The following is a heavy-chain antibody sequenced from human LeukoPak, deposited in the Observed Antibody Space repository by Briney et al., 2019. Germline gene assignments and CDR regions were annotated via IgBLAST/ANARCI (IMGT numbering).Heavy chain of an antibody. Sequence: PGGSLRLSCAASGFTFSSYEMNWVRQAPGKGLEWVSYISSSGSTIYYADSVKGRFTISRDNAKNSLYLQMNGLRAEDTAVYYCARGPRDYYDSSGYYYYWGQGTLVTVSS. D-gene: IGHD3-22*01. CDR3: ARGPRDYYDSSGYYYY. CDR2: ISSSGSTI. V-gene: IGHV3-48*03. J-gene: IGHJ4*02. CDR1: GFTFSSYE.